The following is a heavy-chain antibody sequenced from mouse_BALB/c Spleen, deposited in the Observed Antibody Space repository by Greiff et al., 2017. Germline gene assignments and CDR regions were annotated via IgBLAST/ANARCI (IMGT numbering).Heavy chain of an antibody. V-gene: IGHV1-7*01. D-gene: IGHD1-1*01. CDR2: INPSTGYT. J-gene: IGHJ4*01. Sequence: VQLQQSGAELAKPGASVKMSCKASGYTFTSYWMHWVKQRPGQGLEWIGYINPSTGYTEYNQKFKDKATLTADKSSSTAYMQLSSLTSEDSAVYYGASVITTVVATRYYAMDYWGQGTSVTVSS. CDR1: GYTFTSYW. CDR3: ASVITTVVATRYYAMDY.